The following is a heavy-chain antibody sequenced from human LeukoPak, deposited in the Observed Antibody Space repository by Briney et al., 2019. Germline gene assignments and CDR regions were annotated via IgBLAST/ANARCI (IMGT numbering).Heavy chain of an antibody. CDR2: IYYSGST. D-gene: IGHD6-19*01. J-gene: IGHJ3*02. CDR1: GGSISSYY. Sequence: PSETLSLTCTVSGGSISSYYWSWIRQPPGKGLEWIGYIYYSGSTNYNPSLKSRVTISVDTSKNQFSLKLSSVTAADTAVYYCARSAGDLYSSGPDAFDIWGQGTMVTVSS. CDR3: ARSAGDLYSSGPDAFDI. V-gene: IGHV4-59*01.